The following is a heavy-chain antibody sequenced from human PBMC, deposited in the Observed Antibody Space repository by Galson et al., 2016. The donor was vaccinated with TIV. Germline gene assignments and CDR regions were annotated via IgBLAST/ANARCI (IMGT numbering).Heavy chain of an antibody. Sequence: KGLEWIGYVYYTGTTNTIPSLTNHSPSFKSRVTVSLDTSKNEFSLTLNSVTAGDTAIYYCVRTACWSGYGDYWGQGILVTVSS. D-gene: IGHD3-3*01. CDR3: VRTACWSGYGDY. J-gene: IGHJ4*02. CDR2: VYYTGTT. V-gene: IGHV4-59*03.